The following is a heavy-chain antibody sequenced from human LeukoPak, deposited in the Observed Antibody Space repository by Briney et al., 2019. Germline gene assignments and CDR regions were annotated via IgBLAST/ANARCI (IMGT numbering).Heavy chain of an antibody. Sequence: PGESLNISCKGSGYTFTSYWIAWVRQMPGKVLEWMGIIFPGDSDTRYSPSFQGQVTMSADKSISTAYLQWSSLKASDTALYYCARLEGGNAFDIWGQGTMVTVSS. V-gene: IGHV5-51*01. D-gene: IGHD3-16*01. CDR2: IFPGDSDT. CDR1: GYTFTSYW. J-gene: IGHJ3*02. CDR3: ARLEGGNAFDI.